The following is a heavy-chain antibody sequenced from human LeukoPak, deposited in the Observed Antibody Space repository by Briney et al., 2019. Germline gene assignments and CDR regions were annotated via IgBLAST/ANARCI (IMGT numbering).Heavy chain of an antibody. Sequence: GGSLRLSCAASGFTFSSYWMSWVRQAPGKGLEWVGRIKSKTDGGTTDYAAPVKGRFTISRDDSKTTLYLQMNSLKTEDTAVYYCTTWWRGSWYYWGQGTLVTVSS. J-gene: IGHJ4*02. CDR2: IKSKTDGGTT. V-gene: IGHV3-15*01. D-gene: IGHD6-13*01. CDR1: GFTFSSYW. CDR3: TTWWRGSWYY.